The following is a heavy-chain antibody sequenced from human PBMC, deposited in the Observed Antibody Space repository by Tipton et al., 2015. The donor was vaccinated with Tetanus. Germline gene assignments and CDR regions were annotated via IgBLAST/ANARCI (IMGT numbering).Heavy chain of an antibody. CDR3: ARGGLCVGPACAGISPLLDV. J-gene: IGHJ2*01. CDR1: GASLRGGDYH. CDR2: IYYNGST. Sequence: PGLVKPSETLSLTCTVSGASLRGGDYHWSWIRQSPGKGLEWIGHIYYNGSTKYNPSLKSRVTVSLDTSKKHFSLRLSSVTAADTAVYYCARGGLCVGPACAGISPLLDVWGRGTLVTVSS. V-gene: IGHV4-61*03. D-gene: IGHD2-15*01.